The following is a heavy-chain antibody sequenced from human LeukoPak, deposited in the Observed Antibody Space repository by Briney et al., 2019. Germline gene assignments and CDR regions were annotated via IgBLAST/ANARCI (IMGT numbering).Heavy chain of an antibody. Sequence: GGSLRLSCAASGFTFSSYSMNWVRQAPGKGLEWVSSISSSSSYIYYADSVKGRFTISRDNAKNSLYLQMNSLRAEDTAVYHCARDPRVAFDIWGQGTMVTVSS. CDR1: GFTFSSYS. V-gene: IGHV3-21*01. CDR2: ISSSSSYI. CDR3: ARDPRVAFDI. J-gene: IGHJ3*02.